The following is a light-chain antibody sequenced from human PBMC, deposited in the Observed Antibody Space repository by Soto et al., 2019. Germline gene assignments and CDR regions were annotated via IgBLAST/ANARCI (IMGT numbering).Light chain of an antibody. V-gene: IGLV2-14*01. CDR3: SSYTSSSALFV. CDR1: SSDVGGYNY. Sequence: QSALTQPASVSGSPGQSITISCTGTSSDVGGYNYVSWYQQHLGKAPKLMIYEVSRRPSGVSNRFSGSKSGNTASLTISGLQAEDEADYYCSSYTSSSALFVFGPGTKLTVL. J-gene: IGLJ1*01. CDR2: EVS.